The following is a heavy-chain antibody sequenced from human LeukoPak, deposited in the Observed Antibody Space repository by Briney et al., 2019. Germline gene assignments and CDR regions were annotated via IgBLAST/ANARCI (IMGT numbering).Heavy chain of an antibody. Sequence: ASVKVSCKASGYTFTSYGISWVRQAPGQGLEWMGWISAYNGNTNYAQKLRGRVNMTTDTSTSTAYRELRSLKSDDTAVYYCAGLKNYYDSSGYLVTDAFDIWGQGTMVTVSS. CDR3: AGLKNYYDSSGYLVTDAFDI. V-gene: IGHV1-18*01. D-gene: IGHD3-22*01. CDR2: ISAYNGNT. CDR1: GYTFTSYG. J-gene: IGHJ3*02.